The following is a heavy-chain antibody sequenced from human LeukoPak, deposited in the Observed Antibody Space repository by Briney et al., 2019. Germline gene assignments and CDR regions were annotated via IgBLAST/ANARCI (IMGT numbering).Heavy chain of an antibody. J-gene: IGHJ4*02. CDR2: INHSGST. Sequence: SETLSLTCAVYGGSFSGYYWSWIRQPPGKGLEWIGEINHSGSTNYNPSLKSRVTISVDTSKNQFSLKLSSVTAADTAVYYCARSYYYDSSGYYDDYWGQGTLVTVSS. V-gene: IGHV4-34*01. CDR1: GGSFSGYY. D-gene: IGHD3-22*01. CDR3: ARSYYYDSSGYYDDY.